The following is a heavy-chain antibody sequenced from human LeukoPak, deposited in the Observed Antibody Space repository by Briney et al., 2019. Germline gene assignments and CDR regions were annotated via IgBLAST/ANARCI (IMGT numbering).Heavy chain of an antibody. CDR3: ARVFYDFRSGYYPSYFDY. CDR1: GGSISSSSYY. J-gene: IGHJ4*02. D-gene: IGHD3-3*01. V-gene: IGHV4-39*07. Sequence: SETLSITCTVSGGSISSSSYYWGWIRQPPGKGLEWIGSIYYSGSTYYNPSLKSRVTISVDTSKNQFSLKLSSVTAADTAVYYCARVFYDFRSGYYPSYFDYWGQGTLVTVSS. CDR2: IYYSGST.